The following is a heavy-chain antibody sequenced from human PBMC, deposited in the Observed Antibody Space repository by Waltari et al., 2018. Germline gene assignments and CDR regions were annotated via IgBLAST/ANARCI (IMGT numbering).Heavy chain of an antibody. CDR2: TYYRSRWYN. CDR1: GDSVSSKTAA. V-gene: IGHV6-1*01. J-gene: IGHJ4*02. Sequence: QVQLQQSGPGLVKPSQTLSLTCAISGDSVSSKTAAWNWISKSPSRGLEWLGRTYYRSRWYNNYAVSVKSRITINQDTSKNQFSLQLSSVTPEDTAVYYCARDPPDGYTYFDYWGQGTLVTVSS. CDR3: ARDPPDGYTYFDY. D-gene: IGHD3-16*01.